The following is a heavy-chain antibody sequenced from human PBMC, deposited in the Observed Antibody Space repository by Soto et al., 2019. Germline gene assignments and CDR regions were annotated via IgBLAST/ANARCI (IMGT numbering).Heavy chain of an antibody. CDR2: IVVGSGNT. V-gene: IGHV1-58*01. Sequence: SVKVSCKASGFTFTSSAVQWVRQARGQRLEWIGWIVVGSGNTNYAQKFQERVTITRDMSTSTAYMELSSLRSEDTAVYYCAMGTLYYDILTGYPWGGMDVWGQGTTVTVSS. D-gene: IGHD3-9*01. J-gene: IGHJ6*02. CDR3: AMGTLYYDILTGYPWGGMDV. CDR1: GFTFTSSA.